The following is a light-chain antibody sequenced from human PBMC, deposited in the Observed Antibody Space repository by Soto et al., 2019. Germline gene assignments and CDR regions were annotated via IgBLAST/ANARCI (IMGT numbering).Light chain of an antibody. CDR3: AAWDYILSVV. CDR1: NSNIGSHT. Sequence: QSVLTQPPSASGTPGQRVTMSCSGGNSNIGSHTVNWYQHLPGTAPTLLIFSNNQRPSGVPARFSGSKSGTSASLAISGLRSEDEVDYYCAAWDYILSVVFGGGTKGTVL. CDR2: SNN. J-gene: IGLJ3*02. V-gene: IGLV1-44*01.